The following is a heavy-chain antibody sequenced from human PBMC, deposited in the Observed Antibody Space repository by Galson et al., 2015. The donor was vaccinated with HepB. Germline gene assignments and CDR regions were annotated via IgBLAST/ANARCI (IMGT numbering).Heavy chain of an antibody. CDR3: AKEFFPKTSGWYFDL. D-gene: IGHD3-3*01. CDR2: ISFDGKVQ. CDR1: GFTFSNHG. J-gene: IGHJ2*01. Sequence: SLRLSCAASGFTFSNHGMHWVRQAPGKRLEWVAVISFDGKVQYYADSVKGRFIISRDNSRNTLYLQIGRLRAEDTAVYYCAKEFFPKTSGWYFDLWGRGTLVTVSS. V-gene: IGHV3-30*18.